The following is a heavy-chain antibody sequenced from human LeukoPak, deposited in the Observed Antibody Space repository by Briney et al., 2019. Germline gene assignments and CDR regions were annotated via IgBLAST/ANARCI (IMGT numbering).Heavy chain of an antibody. CDR1: GVSISSSSFY. V-gene: IGHV4-39*07. D-gene: IGHD2-2*01. CDR2: IYYSGIT. CDR3: ARSGPAAGRPDAFDI. J-gene: IGHJ3*02. Sequence: PSETLSLTCTLSGVSISSSSFYWGWIRQPPGKGLECIGTIYYSGITYYSSSLKSRVTISVDTSRNQFSLRLTSVTAADTAVYFCARSGPAAGRPDAFDIWGQGTMVTVSS.